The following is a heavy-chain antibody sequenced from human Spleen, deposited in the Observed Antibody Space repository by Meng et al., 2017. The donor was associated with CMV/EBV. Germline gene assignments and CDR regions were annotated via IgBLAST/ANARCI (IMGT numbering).Heavy chain of an antibody. CDR1: GYTFTSYG. CDR3: ARSNSRTQYNWLDP. CDR2: ISVYNGNT. V-gene: IGHV1-18*01. Sequence: VPLVQSGAEVKKPGASVKVSCKASGYTFTSYGISWVRQAPGQGLEWMGWISVYNGNTNYAQKFQGRVTMTTDTSTSTAYMELRSLRSDDTAVYYCARSNSRTQYNWLDPWGQGTLVTVSS. D-gene: IGHD6-13*01. J-gene: IGHJ5*02.